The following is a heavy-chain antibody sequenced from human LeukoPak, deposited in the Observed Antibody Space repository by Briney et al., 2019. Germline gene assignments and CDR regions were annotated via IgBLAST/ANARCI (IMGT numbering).Heavy chain of an antibody. V-gene: IGHV3-30-3*01. D-gene: IGHD3-10*01. Sequence: GGSLRLSCAASGFTFSSYAMHWVRQAPGKGLEWVAVISYDGSNKYYADSVKGRFTISRDNSKNTLYLQMNSLRAEDTAVYYCARAWGVTLLFDYWGQGTLVTVSS. CDR2: ISYDGSNK. CDR3: ARAWGVTLLFDY. CDR1: GFTFSSYA. J-gene: IGHJ4*02.